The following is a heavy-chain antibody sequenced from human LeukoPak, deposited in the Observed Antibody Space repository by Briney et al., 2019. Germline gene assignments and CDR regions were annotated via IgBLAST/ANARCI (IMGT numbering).Heavy chain of an antibody. J-gene: IGHJ6*03. D-gene: IGHD4-17*01. CDR3: AREAATVTTRDYYYYYYMDV. V-gene: IGHV1-69*05. CDR2: IIPIFGTA. Sequence: SVKVSCKASGGTFSSYAISWVRQAPGQGLEWMGGIIPIFGTANYAQKFQGRVTMTTDTSTSTAYMELRSLRSDDTAVYYCAREAATVTTRDYYYYYYMDVWGKGTTVTVSS. CDR1: GGTFSSYA.